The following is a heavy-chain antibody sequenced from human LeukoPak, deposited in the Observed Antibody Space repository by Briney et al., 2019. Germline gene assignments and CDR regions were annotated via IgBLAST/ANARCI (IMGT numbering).Heavy chain of an antibody. V-gene: IGHV4-34*01. J-gene: IGHJ4*02. CDR3: ARAHGGYNLGGLDY. CDR2: INHSGST. D-gene: IGHD5-24*01. CDR1: GGSFSGYY. Sequence: PSETLSLTCAVYGGSFSGYYWSWIRQPPGKGLEWIGKINHSGSTNYNPSLKSRVTISVDTSKNQFSLKLSSVTAADTAVYYCARAHGGYNLGGLDYWGQGTLVTVSS.